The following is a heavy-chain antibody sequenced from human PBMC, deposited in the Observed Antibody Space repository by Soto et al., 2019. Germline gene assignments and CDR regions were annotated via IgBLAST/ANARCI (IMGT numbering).Heavy chain of an antibody. V-gene: IGHV4-59*08. CDR2: IYYSGST. CDR3: ARLNLPSSGWYNSDDAFDI. D-gene: IGHD6-19*01. CDR1: GGSISSYY. J-gene: IGHJ3*02. Sequence: QVQLQESGPGLVKPSETLSLTCTVSGGSISSYYWSWIRQPPGKGLEWIGYIYYSGSTNYNPSPKSRVTISVDTSKNQFSLKLSSVTAADTAVYYCARLNLPSSGWYNSDDAFDILGQGTMVTVSS.